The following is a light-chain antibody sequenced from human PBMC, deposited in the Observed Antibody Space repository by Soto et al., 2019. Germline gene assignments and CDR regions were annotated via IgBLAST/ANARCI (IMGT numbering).Light chain of an antibody. CDR3: AAWDDGLTGHVV. CDR1: SSNIGSNS. CDR2: SHN. Sequence: SVLTQPPSASGTPGQRVTISCSGSSSNIGSNSVNWYQQLPGTAPKLLIYSHNQRPSGVPDRFSGSKSGTSASLAISGLQSEDEADYYCAAWDDGLTGHVVFGGGTKLTVL. J-gene: IGLJ2*01. V-gene: IGLV1-44*01.